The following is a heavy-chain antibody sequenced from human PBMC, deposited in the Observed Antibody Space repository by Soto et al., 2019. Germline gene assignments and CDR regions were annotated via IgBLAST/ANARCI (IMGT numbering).Heavy chain of an antibody. CDR2: IYPGDSDT. V-gene: IGHV5-51*01. Sequence: PGESLKISCKGSGYSFTSYWIGWVRQMPGKGLEWMGIIYPGDSDTRYSPSFQGQVTISADKSISTAYLQWSSLKASDTAMYYCARVYGDYADYYYGMDVWGQGTTVTVSS. J-gene: IGHJ6*02. D-gene: IGHD4-17*01. CDR1: GYSFTSYW. CDR3: ARVYGDYADYYYGMDV.